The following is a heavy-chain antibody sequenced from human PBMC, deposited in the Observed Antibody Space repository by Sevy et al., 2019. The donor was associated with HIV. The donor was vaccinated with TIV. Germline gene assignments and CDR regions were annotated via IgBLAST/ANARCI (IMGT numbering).Heavy chain of an antibody. CDR3: TRWSGSQSIFDY. D-gene: IGHD1-26*01. Sequence: GGSLRLSCTASGFTIGDYGMSWVRQAPGKGLEWISLTKSKAHGGTTENAASLKGRFTISRDGSKSIIYLQMNNLKIEATAVYYCTRWSGSQSIFDYWGQGTLVTVSS. CDR2: TKSKAHGGTT. J-gene: IGHJ4*02. CDR1: GFTIGDYG. V-gene: IGHV3-49*04.